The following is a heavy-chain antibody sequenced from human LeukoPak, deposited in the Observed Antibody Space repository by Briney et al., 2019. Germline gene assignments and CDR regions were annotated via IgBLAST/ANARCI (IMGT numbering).Heavy chain of an antibody. J-gene: IGHJ4*02. CDR2: IWYGGSNK. CDR1: GFTFSNYG. CDR3: AREMGLNIVATFGY. D-gene: IGHD5-12*01. V-gene: IGHV3-33*01. Sequence: GESLKISCAASGFTFSNYGMHWVRQAPGKGLEWVALIWYGGSNKYYADSVQGRFIISRDNSKNTLYLQMNSLRAEDTAVYYCAREMGLNIVATFGYWGQGTLVTVSS.